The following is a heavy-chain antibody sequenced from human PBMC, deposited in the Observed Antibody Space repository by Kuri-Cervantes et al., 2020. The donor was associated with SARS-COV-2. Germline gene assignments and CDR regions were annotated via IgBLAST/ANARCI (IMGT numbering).Heavy chain of an antibody. D-gene: IGHD3-3*01. V-gene: IGHV3-30*03. CDR3: ARDPLVTIFGVVSLSYYFDY. Sequence: LSLTRAASGFTFSSYGMHWVRQAPGKGLEWVAVISYDGSNKYYADSVKGRFTISRDNSKNTLYLQMNSLRAEDTAVYYCARDPLVTIFGVVSLSYYFDYWGQGTLVTVSS. J-gene: IGHJ4*02. CDR2: ISYDGSNK. CDR1: GFTFSSYG.